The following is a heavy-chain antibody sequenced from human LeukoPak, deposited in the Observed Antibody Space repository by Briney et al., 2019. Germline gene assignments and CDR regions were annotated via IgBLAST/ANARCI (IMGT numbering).Heavy chain of an antibody. D-gene: IGHD2-2*01. CDR2: IYYSGST. CDR3: ARDPSPAHYSYYYGMDV. V-gene: IGHV4-59*01. Sequence: SETLSLTCTVSGGSISSYYWSWIRQPPGKGLEWIGYIYYSGSTNYNPSLKSRVTISVDTSKNQFSLKLSSVTAADTAVYYCARDPSPAHYSYYYGMDVWGKGTTVTVSS. CDR1: GGSISSYY. J-gene: IGHJ6*04.